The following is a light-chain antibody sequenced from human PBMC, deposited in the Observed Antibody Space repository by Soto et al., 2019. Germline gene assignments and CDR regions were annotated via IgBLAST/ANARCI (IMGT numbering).Light chain of an antibody. J-gene: IGKJ4*01. V-gene: IGKV1-33*01. CDR3: QQYDNLPVT. Sequence: DIQMTQSPSSLSASVGDRVTITCQASQDITNYLNWYQQKPGQAPKLLIYDASNLETGVPSRFSGSGSGTDFTFTISSLQAEDIATYYCQQYDNLPVTFGGGTKVEIK. CDR2: DAS. CDR1: QDITNY.